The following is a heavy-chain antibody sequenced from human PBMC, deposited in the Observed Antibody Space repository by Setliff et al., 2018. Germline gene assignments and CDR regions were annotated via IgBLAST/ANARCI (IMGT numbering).Heavy chain of an antibody. CDR2: ISAGGGST. V-gene: IGHV3-23*01. D-gene: IGHD1-1*01. CDR3: AKTRGSNWNFFYYMDV. CDR1: GFSFSSYA. Sequence: GGSLRLSCAASGFSFSSYAMTWVRQAPGKGLEWVSAISAGGGSTYSADSVKGRFTISRDNSKSTLYLQMNSLRAEDTAVYYCAKTRGSNWNFFYYMDVWGKGTTVTVSS. J-gene: IGHJ6*03.